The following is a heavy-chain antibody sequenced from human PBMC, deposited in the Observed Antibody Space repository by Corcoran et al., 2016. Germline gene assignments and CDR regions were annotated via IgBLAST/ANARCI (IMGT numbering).Heavy chain of an antibody. V-gene: IGHV4-59*01. J-gene: IGHJ4*02. CDR2: IHYSGST. Sequence: QVQLQESGPGLVKPSETLSLTCSVSGGSISSYYWSWIRQPPGKGLEWIGYIHYSGSTNHNPSLGGRVTISVDTSKNQFSLKLRPVTAADTAVYYCAWHPMAFGGVVVVDYWGQGTLVTVSS. D-gene: IGHD3-16*02. CDR3: AWHPMAFGGVVVVDY. CDR1: GGSISSYY.